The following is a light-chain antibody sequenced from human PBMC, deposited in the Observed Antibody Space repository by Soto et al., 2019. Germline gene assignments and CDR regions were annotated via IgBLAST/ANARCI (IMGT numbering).Light chain of an antibody. CDR1: QSVSSSY. V-gene: IGKV3-20*01. Sequence: EIVLTQSPGTLSLSPGDRAALSCRASQSVSSSYLAWYQQKPGQAPRLLIYGASSRATGIPDRFSGSGSGTDFTITISRLEPEDFAVYYCQQYGRSPPYTFGPGTKLEIK. CDR2: GAS. J-gene: IGKJ2*01. CDR3: QQYGRSPPYT.